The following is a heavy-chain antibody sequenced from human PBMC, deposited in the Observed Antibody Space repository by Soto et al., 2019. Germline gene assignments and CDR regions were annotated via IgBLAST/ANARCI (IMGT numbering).Heavy chain of an antibody. J-gene: IGHJ6*02. Sequence: ASVKVSCKASGYTFTSYYMHWVRQAPGQGLEWMGIINPSDGSTSYAQKFQGRVTMTRDTSTSTVYMELSSLRSEDTAVYYCARDNTATYYYYGMDVWGQGTTVTVSS. CDR1: GYTFTSYY. V-gene: IGHV1-46*01. CDR2: INPSDGST. D-gene: IGHD5-18*01. CDR3: ARDNTATYYYYGMDV.